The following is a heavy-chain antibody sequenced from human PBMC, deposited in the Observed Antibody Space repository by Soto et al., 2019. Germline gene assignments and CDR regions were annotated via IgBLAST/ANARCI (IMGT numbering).Heavy chain of an antibody. Sequence: QVQLVQSGAEVKKPGASVKVSCKSSGYTFTSYGISWVRQAPGQGLEWMGWISAYNGNTNYAQKLQGRVSMTTDTSTSAAYMELRSLRSDDAAVYYCARELYLAVAGGGFDYGGQGTLVTVSS. CDR1: GYTFTSYG. V-gene: IGHV1-18*04. CDR3: ARELYLAVAGGGFDY. J-gene: IGHJ4*02. D-gene: IGHD6-19*01. CDR2: ISAYNGNT.